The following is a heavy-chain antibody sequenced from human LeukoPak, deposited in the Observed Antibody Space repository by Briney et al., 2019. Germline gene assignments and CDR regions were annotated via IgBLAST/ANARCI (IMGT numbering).Heavy chain of an antibody. J-gene: IGHJ5*02. Sequence: SETLSLTCTVSGGSISSYYRSWIRQPPGKGLEWIGYIYYSGSTNYNPSLKSRVTISVDTSKNQFSLKLSSVTAADTAVYYCARSVNWFDPWGQGTLVTVSS. CDR3: ARSVNWFDP. V-gene: IGHV4-59*08. CDR1: GGSISSYY. CDR2: IYYSGST.